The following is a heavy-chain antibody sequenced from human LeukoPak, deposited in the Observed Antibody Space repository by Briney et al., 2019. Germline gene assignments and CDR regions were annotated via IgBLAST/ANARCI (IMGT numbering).Heavy chain of an antibody. CDR1: GGSFSGYY. Sequence: SETLSLTCAVYGGSFSGYYWSWIRQPPGKGLEWIGEINHSGSTNYDPSLKSRVAISVDTSKNQFSLKLSSVTAADTAVYYCARGLSSGYYYRVYYFDYWGQGTLVTVSS. CDR2: INHSGST. J-gene: IGHJ4*02. D-gene: IGHD3-22*01. CDR3: ARGLSSGYYYRVYYFDY. V-gene: IGHV4-34*01.